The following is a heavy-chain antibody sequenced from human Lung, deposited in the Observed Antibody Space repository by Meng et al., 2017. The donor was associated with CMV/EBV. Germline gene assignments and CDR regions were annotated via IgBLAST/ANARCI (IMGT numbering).Heavy chain of an antibody. D-gene: IGHD2-2*01. CDR3: ATSRLQLDAVDL. Sequence: GESXKISCVASGFNLNTHSGHWVRQAPGKGLEWLAVFSSDITNPYYADSVRGRFAVSRDDFRKSLYLQMNDLTPEDTAVYYCATSRLQLDAVDLSGQGALVTVSS. CDR1: GFNLNTHS. V-gene: IGHV3-30*09. CDR2: FSSDITNP. J-gene: IGHJ3*01.